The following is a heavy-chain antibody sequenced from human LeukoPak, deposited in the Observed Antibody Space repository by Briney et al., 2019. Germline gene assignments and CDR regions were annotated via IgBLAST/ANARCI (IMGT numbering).Heavy chain of an antibody. V-gene: IGHV4-30-4*08. D-gene: IGHD3-22*01. J-gene: IGHJ4*02. CDR1: AGSISSGDYY. CDR3: ARDYYYDSSGYMNAY. Sequence: PSQTLSLTCTVSAGSISSGDYYWGWIRQPPGKGLEWIGYIYYSGSTYYNPSLKSRVTISVDTSKNQFSLKLSPVTAADTAVDYCARDYYYDSSGYMNAYWGQGTLVTVSS. CDR2: IYYSGST.